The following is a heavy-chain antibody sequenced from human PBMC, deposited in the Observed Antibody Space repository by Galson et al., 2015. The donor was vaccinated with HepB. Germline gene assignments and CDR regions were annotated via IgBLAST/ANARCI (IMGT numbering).Heavy chain of an antibody. CDR2: INQDGGKK. D-gene: IGHD3-22*01. J-gene: IGHJ4*02. Sequence: SLRLSCAASGFTFSSHGMTWVRQAPGKGLEWVANINQDGGKKYYVDSVKGRFTISRDNAENSLYLQINSLRAEDTAMYHCARDSTYYDGTAYYDNLDYWGQGILVTVSS. CDR3: ARDSTYYDGTAYYDNLDY. CDR1: GFTFSSHG. V-gene: IGHV3-7*03.